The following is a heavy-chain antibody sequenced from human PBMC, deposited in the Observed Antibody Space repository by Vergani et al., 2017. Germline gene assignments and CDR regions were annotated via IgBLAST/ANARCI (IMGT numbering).Heavy chain of an antibody. V-gene: IGHV3-23*01. Sequence: EVQLLESGGGLVQPGGSLRLSCAASGFTFSSYAMSWVRQAPGKGLDWVSAISGSGLSTFYADSVKGRFTISRDNSKNTLYLQMNSLRAEDTAVYYCAKVRVPAAQRGNNDYWGQGTLVTVSS. CDR3: AKVRVPAAQRGNNDY. CDR1: GFTFSSYA. CDR2: ISGSGLST. J-gene: IGHJ4*02. D-gene: IGHD2-2*01.